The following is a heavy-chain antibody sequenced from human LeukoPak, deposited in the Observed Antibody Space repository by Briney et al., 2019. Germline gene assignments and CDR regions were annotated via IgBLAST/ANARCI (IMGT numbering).Heavy chain of an antibody. Sequence: PGGCLKLSCAPSGFISSVSAIHWVRQASGKGRGWVGRIRSKANSYATVYAASVQGRFTNSRHDSKNTPYLQMSSLKTEHTAVYYCTKTVPSGHYYYMDVWGERPTVTFSS. V-gene: IGHV3-73*01. D-gene: IGHD2-2*01. CDR2: IRSKANSYAT. CDR3: TKTVPSGHYYYMDV. J-gene: IGHJ6*03. CDR1: GFISSVSA.